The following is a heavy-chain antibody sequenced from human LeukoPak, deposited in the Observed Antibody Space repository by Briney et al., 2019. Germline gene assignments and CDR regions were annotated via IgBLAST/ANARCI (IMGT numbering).Heavy chain of an antibody. V-gene: IGHV1-2*02. J-gene: IGHJ5*02. Sequence: ASVKVSCKASGYTFTGYYMHWVRQAPGQGLEWMGWINPNSGGTNYAQKFQGRVTMTRDTSISTAYMELSRLRSDDTAVYYCGRDGFIVGYWFDPWGQGTLVTVSS. CDR1: GYTFTGYY. D-gene: IGHD2-15*01. CDR3: GRDGFIVGYWFDP. CDR2: INPNSGGT.